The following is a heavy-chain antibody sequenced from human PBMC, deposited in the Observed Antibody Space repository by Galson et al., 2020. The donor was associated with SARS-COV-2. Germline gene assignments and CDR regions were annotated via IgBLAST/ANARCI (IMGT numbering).Heavy chain of an antibody. J-gene: IGHJ4*02. CDR2: IYPGDSDT. V-gene: IGHV5-51*01. D-gene: IGHD3-3*01. CDR3: ARGGLEQNPLLTIFGVVITSYFDY. Sequence: GGSLRLSCKGSGYSFTSYWIGWVRQMPGKGLEWMGIIYPGDSDTRYSPSFQGQVTISADKSISTAYLQWSSLKASDTAMYYCARGGLEQNPLLTIFGVVITSYFDYWGQGTLVTVSS. CDR1: GYSFTSYW.